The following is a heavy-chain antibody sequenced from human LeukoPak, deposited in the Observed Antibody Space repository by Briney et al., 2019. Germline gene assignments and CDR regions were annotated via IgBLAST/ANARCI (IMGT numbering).Heavy chain of an antibody. V-gene: IGHV3-21*05. CDR1: GFTFSSYS. J-gene: IGHJ4*02. Sequence: GGSLRLSCAASGFTFSSYSMNWVRQAPGKGLEWVSYISSSSSYTNYADSVKGRFTISRDNAKNSLYLQMNSLRAEDTAVYYCARNVGWFRFDYWGQGTLVTVSS. D-gene: IGHD2-15*01. CDR2: ISSSSSYT. CDR3: ARNVGWFRFDY.